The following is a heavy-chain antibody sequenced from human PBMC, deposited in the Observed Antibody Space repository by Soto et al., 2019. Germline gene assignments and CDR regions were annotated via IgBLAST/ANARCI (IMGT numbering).Heavy chain of an antibody. D-gene: IGHD3-16*01. CDR1: RDTFNKYA. V-gene: IGHV1-69*01. J-gene: IGHJ6*02. CDR3: ARGETYLGV. CDR2: IIPIFSSR. Sequence: QVQLVQSGAEVKKPGSSVKVSCKTSRDTFNKYAFNRLRQAPGQGLEWMGWIIPIFSSRNYAEKFQGRVTITADDSASTAYMGLRSLCFEVSAVYYCARGETYLGVWGQGTTVTVSS.